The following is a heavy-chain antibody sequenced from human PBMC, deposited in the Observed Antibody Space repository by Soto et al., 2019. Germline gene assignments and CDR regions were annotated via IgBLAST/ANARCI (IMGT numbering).Heavy chain of an antibody. D-gene: IGHD1-26*01. V-gene: IGHV4-61*01. J-gene: IGHJ5*02. CDR1: GGSVSSGSYY. CDR3: ARVEAIVGATSRWFDP. Sequence: SETLSLTCTVSGGSVSSGSYYWSWIRQPPGKGLEWIGYIYYIGSTNYNPSLKSRVTISVDTSKNQFSLKLSSVTAADTAVYYCARVEAIVGATSRWFDPWGQGTMV. CDR2: IYYIGST.